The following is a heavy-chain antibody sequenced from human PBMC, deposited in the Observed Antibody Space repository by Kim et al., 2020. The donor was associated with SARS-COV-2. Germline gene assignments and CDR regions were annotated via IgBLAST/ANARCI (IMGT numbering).Heavy chain of an antibody. V-gene: IGHV3-33*01. J-gene: IGHJ6*02. Sequence: GGSLRLSCAASGFTFSSYGMHWVRQAPGKGLEWVAVIWYDGSNKYYADSVKGRFTISRDNSKNTLYLQMNSLRAEDTAVYYCARGDCSSTSCQDYYYGMDVWGQGTTVTVSS. CDR3: ARGDCSSTSCQDYYYGMDV. CDR2: IWYDGSNK. CDR1: GFTFSSYG. D-gene: IGHD2-2*01.